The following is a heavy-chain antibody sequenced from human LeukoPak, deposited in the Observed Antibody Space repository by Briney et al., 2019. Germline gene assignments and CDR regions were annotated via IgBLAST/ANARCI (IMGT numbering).Heavy chain of an antibody. V-gene: IGHV3-11*01. CDR3: ARDRRGYYDSLTGYYRETRNFDY. J-gene: IGHJ4*02. Sequence: PGGSLRLSCAASGFTFSDYYMSWIRQAPGKGREWVAYIISSGNTIYYAASVKGRFTISRDNAENSLYLQMNSLRAEDTAVYYCARDRRGYYDSLTGYYRETRNFDYWGQGTLVAVSS. D-gene: IGHD3-9*01. CDR1: GFTFSDYY. CDR2: IISSGNTI.